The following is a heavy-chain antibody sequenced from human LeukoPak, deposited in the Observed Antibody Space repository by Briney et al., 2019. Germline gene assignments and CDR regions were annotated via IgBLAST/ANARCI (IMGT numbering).Heavy chain of an antibody. J-gene: IGHJ4*02. CDR1: GGTFSSYA. Sequence: ASVRVSCKASGGTFSSYAISWVRQAPGQGLEWMGGIIPIFGTANYAQKFQGRVTITTDESTSTAYMELSSLRSEDTAVYYCARSKVVPADARYYFDYWGQGTLVTVSS. CDR2: IIPIFGTA. D-gene: IGHD2-2*01. CDR3: ARSKVVPADARYYFDY. V-gene: IGHV1-69*05.